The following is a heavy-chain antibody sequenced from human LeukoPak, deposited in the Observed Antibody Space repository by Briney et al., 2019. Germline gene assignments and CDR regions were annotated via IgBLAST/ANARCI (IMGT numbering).Heavy chain of an antibody. CDR2: ITNTGKTF. CDR1: GFTFSDFY. Sequence: GGSLRLSCAASGFTFSDFYMSWIRQAAGKGLEGIAYITNTGKTFHYADSVMGLFTISRDNSENTVSVELDSLRAEDTAVYYCGKGLAYTYPYSGNMDVWGKGTTVTISS. CDR3: GKGLAYTYPYSGNMDV. V-gene: IGHV3-11*04. J-gene: IGHJ6*03. D-gene: IGHD5-18*01.